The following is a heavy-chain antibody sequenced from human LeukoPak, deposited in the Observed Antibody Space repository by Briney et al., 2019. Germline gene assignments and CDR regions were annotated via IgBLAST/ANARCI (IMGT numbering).Heavy chain of an antibody. CDR2: IYTSGST. Sequence: PSETLSLTCTVSGGSISSYYWSWIRQPPGKGLEWIGYIYTSGSTNYNPSLKSRVTMSVDMSKNQFSLKLSSVTAADTAVYYCARQGSYGDYMLVDYWGQGTRVTVSS. CDR3: ARQGSYGDYMLVDY. D-gene: IGHD4-17*01. V-gene: IGHV4-59*08. J-gene: IGHJ4*02. CDR1: GGSISSYY.